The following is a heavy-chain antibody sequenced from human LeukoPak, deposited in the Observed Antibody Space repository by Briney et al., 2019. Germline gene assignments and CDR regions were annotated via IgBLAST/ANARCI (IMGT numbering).Heavy chain of an antibody. CDR2: IYYSGST. CDR1: GGSISSYY. V-gene: IGHV4-59*01. D-gene: IGHD6-13*01. CDR3: ARSPYSSSPDY. Sequence: PSETLSLTCTVSGGSISSYYWSWIRQPPGKGLEWIGYIYYSGSTNYNPSLKSRVTISVDTSKNQFSLKLSSATAADTAVYYCARSPYSSSPDYWGQGTLVTVSS. J-gene: IGHJ4*02.